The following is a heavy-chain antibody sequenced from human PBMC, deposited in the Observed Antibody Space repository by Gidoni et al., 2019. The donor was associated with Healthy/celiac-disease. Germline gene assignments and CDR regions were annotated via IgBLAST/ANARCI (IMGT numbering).Heavy chain of an antibody. Sequence: EVQLLASGGGLVQHGGSLRLSCADSGFPFSSHAMRWVLQDPGKGLAWISAISVSCGSTYYSDALKCRFTISRDNSTNTLLLQMNSLRADVTAVYCCAKVLWYCSVRICYFDWYFALWCRGTLFTVSS. V-gene: IGHV3-23*01. D-gene: IGHD2-15*01. J-gene: IGHJ2*01. CDR1: GFPFSSHA. CDR3: AKVLWYCSVRICYFDWYFAL. CDR2: ISVSCGST.